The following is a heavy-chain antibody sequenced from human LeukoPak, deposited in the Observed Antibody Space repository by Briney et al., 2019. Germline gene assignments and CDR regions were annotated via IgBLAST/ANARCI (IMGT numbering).Heavy chain of an antibody. V-gene: IGHV4-59*01. D-gene: IGHD2-2*01. CDR3: ARADCSTTSCPMDV. CDR1: GGSISTYY. Sequence: PSETLSLTCTVSGGSISTYYWTWIRQPPGKGLEWIGYIYYSGSTNYNPSLKGRVTMSVDTSNNQFSLRLTSVTAADTAVYYCARADCSTTSCPMDVWGQGATVTVSS. J-gene: IGHJ6*02. CDR2: IYYSGST.